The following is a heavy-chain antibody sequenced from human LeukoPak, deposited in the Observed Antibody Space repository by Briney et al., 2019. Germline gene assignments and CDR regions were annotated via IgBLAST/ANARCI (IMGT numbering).Heavy chain of an antibody. V-gene: IGHV3-21*04. CDR1: GFTFSSYS. J-gene: IGHJ4*02. D-gene: IGHD1-26*01. Sequence: GGSLRLSCAASGFTFSSYSMNWVRQAPGKGLEWVSSISSSSSYIYYADSVKGRFTITRDNSENTLYLQLNSLRAEDTAIYYCAKDRVGAMLYFDDWGQGTLVTVSS. CDR2: ISSSSSYI. CDR3: AKDRVGAMLYFDD.